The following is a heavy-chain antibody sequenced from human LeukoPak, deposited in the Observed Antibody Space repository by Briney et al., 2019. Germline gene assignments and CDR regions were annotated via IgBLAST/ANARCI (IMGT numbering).Heavy chain of an antibody. CDR2: IYYSGST. Sequence: PSETLSLTCTVSGDSISSSSYYWGWIRQPPGKGLEWIGTIYYSGSTNYNPSLKRRVTISVDTSKNQFSLKLSSVTAADTAVYYCARGPAYDNYFDYWGQGTLVTVSS. V-gene: IGHV4-39*07. D-gene: IGHD3-9*01. CDR1: GDSISSSSYY. CDR3: ARGPAYDNYFDY. J-gene: IGHJ4*02.